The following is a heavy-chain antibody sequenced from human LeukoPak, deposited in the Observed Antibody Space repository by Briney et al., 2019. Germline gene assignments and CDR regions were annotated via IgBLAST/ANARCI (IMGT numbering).Heavy chain of an antibody. CDR1: GGTFSIYA. Sequence: SVKVSCKASGGTFSIYAISWVRQAPGQGLEWMGRIIPIFGTANYAQKFQGRVTITTDESTSTAYMELSSLRSGDTAVYYCARGMGAPYYYYYYMDVWGKGTTVTVSS. D-gene: IGHD1-26*01. CDR2: IIPIFGTA. CDR3: ARGMGAPYYYYYYMDV. J-gene: IGHJ6*03. V-gene: IGHV1-69*05.